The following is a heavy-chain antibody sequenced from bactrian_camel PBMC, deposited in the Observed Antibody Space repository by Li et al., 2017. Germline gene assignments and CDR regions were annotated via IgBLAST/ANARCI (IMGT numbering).Heavy chain of an antibody. CDR1: RGTTTVNC. CDR2: MDTDGST. Sequence: HVQLVESGGGSVQAGGSLTLSCAVSRGTTTVNCFAWFREGTGKEREGVATMDTDGSTKYGDSMEGRFTISRDNAKNTVYLQMNSLKPEDTAMYYCAADPPSSCGSWTLMGQGTQVTVS. V-gene: IGHV3S53*01. J-gene: IGHJ4*01. D-gene: IGHD6*01.